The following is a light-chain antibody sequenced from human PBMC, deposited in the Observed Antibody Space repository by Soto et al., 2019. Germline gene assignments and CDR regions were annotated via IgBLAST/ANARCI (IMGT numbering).Light chain of an antibody. CDR2: DAS. Sequence: EIVLTQSPGTLSLSPGERATLSCRASQSVSSSYLAWYQQKPGQAPRLLLYDASSRATGIPDRFSGSGSGTDFNITISRLETEDFAVYYCQQSGSSPPKYTFGQGTKLEIK. CDR1: QSVSSSY. CDR3: QQSGSSPPKYT. V-gene: IGKV3-20*01. J-gene: IGKJ2*01.